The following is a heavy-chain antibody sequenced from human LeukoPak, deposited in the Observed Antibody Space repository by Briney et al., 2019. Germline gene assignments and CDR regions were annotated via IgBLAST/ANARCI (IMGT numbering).Heavy chain of an antibody. D-gene: IGHD3-10*01. J-gene: IGHJ4*02. V-gene: IGHV3-30*02. CDR1: GFSFSGYG. Sequence: GGSLRLSCAASGFSFSGYGMHWVRQVPGKGVEWVAFIRYDGITKFYIDSVKGRFAISRDNSKNTLSLQMNSLRTEDTAVYYCAALHTGSFVDYWGQGTLVTVSS. CDR2: IRYDGITK. CDR3: AALHTGSFVDY.